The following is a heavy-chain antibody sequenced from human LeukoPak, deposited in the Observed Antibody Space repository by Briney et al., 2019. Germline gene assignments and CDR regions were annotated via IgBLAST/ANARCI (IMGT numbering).Heavy chain of an antibody. CDR2: IYHSGGT. V-gene: IGHV4-4*02. CDR1: GDPINSIDW. D-gene: IGHD2/OR15-2a*01. Sequence: PSETLSLTCAVSGDPINSIDWWSWVRQSPARGLEWIGEIYHSGGTNYNPSLKSRVTISVDKSKNHLSLKLTSVTAADTAVYFSVGNGYYALDYWGQGALVTVAS. J-gene: IGHJ4*02. CDR3: VGNGYYALDY.